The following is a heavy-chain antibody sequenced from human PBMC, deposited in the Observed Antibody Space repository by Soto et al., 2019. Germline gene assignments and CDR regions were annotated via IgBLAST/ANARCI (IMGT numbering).Heavy chain of an antibody. CDR2: LGAARDP. D-gene: IGHD1-26*01. CDR3: ARAYLGRLPRRADYYYAMDV. Sequence: EVQLVESGGGSVQPGESLRLSCAASGFSFRDYDMLWVRQRKGKGLEWVSALGAARDPYYVGSVKGRFSVSRDNAQNSLFLQMNNLRVDDTAVYFCARAYLGRLPRRADYYYAMDVWGRGTTVTVSS. CDR1: GFSFRDYD. V-gene: IGHV3-13*05. J-gene: IGHJ6*02.